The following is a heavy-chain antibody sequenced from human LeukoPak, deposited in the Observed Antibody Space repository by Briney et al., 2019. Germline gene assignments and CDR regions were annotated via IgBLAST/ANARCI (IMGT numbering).Heavy chain of an antibody. CDR3: ARVSAPYDYDSSGYFLDY. D-gene: IGHD3-22*01. Sequence: GASVKVSCKASGYTFTSYDINWVRQATGQGLEWMGWMNPNSGNTGYAQKFQGRVTITRNTSISTAYMELSSLRSEDTAVYYCARVSAPYDYDSSGYFLDYWGQGTLVTVSS. CDR1: GYTFTSYD. V-gene: IGHV1-8*03. CDR2: MNPNSGNT. J-gene: IGHJ4*02.